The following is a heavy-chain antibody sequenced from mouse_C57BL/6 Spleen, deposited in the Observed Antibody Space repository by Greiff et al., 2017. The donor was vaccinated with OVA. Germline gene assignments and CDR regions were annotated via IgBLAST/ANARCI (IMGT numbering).Heavy chain of an antibody. CDR2: IDPETGGT. V-gene: IGHV1-15*01. J-gene: IGHJ4*01. CDR1: GYTFTDYE. CDR3: FYYGYDTGYAMDY. Sequence: QVQLQQSGAELVRPGASVTLSCKASGYTFTDYEMHWVKQTPVHGLEWIGAIDPETGGTAYNQKFKGKAILTADKSSSTAYMELRSLTSEDSAVYYCFYYGYDTGYAMDYWGQGTSVTVSS. D-gene: IGHD2-2*01.